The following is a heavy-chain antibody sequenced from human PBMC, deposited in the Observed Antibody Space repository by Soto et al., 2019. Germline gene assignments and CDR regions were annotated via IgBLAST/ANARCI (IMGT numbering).Heavy chain of an antibody. D-gene: IGHD3-10*01. CDR1: DDSISSDNYF. J-gene: IGHJ6*02. V-gene: IGHV4-31*03. CDR3: ARDYGSGTSVFGMDV. Sequence: QVQLQESGPGLVKPSQTLSLTCTVSDDSISSDNYFWSWIRQQPGKGLEWIGYISYSGSTHYNPSLKSRLTISIDTSTNQCSLRLNSVTAADTAVYYCARDYGSGTSVFGMDVWGQGTTVIVSS. CDR2: ISYSGST.